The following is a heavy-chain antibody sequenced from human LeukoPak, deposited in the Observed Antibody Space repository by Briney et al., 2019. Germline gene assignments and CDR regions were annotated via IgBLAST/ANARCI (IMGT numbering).Heavy chain of an antibody. V-gene: IGHV3-66*01. CDR3: ARSNYYDSSGYYTFDY. J-gene: IGHJ4*02. CDR1: GFTVSSNY. D-gene: IGHD3-22*01. CDR2: IYSGGST. Sequence: GGTLRLSCAASGFTVSSNYMSWVRQAPGKGLEWASVIYSGGSTYYADSVKGRFTISRDNSKNTLYLQMNSLRAEDTAVYYCARSNYYDSSGYYTFDYWGQGTLVTVSS.